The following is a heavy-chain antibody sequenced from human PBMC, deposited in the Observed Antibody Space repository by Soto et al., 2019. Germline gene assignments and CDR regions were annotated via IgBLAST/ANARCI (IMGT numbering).Heavy chain of an antibody. D-gene: IGHD7-27*01. Sequence: ASVKVSCKASGGTFSSYAISWVRQAPGQGLEWMGGIIPIFGKASYAQKFQGRVTITRDTSMNTAYLELSSLTYEDTAVYYCARNRRETGDFDYWGQGTLVTVSS. CDR2: IIPIFGKA. V-gene: IGHV1-69*05. CDR3: ARNRRETGDFDY. CDR1: GGTFSSYA. J-gene: IGHJ4*02.